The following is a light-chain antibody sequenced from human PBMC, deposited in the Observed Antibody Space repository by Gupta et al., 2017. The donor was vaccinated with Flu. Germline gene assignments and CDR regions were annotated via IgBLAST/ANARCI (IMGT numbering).Light chain of an antibody. CDR2: SAS. CDR3: QQYYSYPPLT. Sequence: AIRMTQSPSSFSASTGDRVTITCRASQGISSYLDWYQQKPGKAPKLLIYSASTLQSRVPSRFRGSGSGTDFTLTISCLQSEDFATYYCQQYYSYPPLTFGQGTKVEIK. J-gene: IGKJ1*01. V-gene: IGKV1-8*01. CDR1: QGISSY.